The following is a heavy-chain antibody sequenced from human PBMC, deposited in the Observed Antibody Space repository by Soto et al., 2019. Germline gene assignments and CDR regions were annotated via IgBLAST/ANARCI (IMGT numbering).Heavy chain of an antibody. J-gene: IGHJ5*02. CDR1: GGSISSYY. CDR3: ARTTDYGSNWFDP. CDR2: ISYSGSS. V-gene: IGHV4-59*01. D-gene: IGHD4-17*01. Sequence: SETLSLTCTVSGGSISSYYWSWIRQPPGKGLEWIGYISYSGSSNYNPSLKSRVTISVDTSKNQFSLKLSSVTAAGTAVYYCARTTDYGSNWFDPWGQGTLVTVSS.